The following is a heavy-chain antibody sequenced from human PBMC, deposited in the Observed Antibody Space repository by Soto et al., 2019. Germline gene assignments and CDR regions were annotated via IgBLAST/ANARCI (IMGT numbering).Heavy chain of an antibody. J-gene: IGHJ4*02. CDR3: ARPLWRWRRGYSGYDSGDY. Sequence: QLQLQESGPGLVKPSETLSLTCTVSGGSISSSSYYWGWIRQPPGKGLEWIGSIYYSGSTYYNPSLKSRVTISVDTSKNQFSLKLSSVTAADTAVYYCARPLWRWRRGYSGYDSGDYWGQGTLVTVSS. CDR1: GGSISSSSYY. V-gene: IGHV4-39*01. D-gene: IGHD5-12*01. CDR2: IYYSGST.